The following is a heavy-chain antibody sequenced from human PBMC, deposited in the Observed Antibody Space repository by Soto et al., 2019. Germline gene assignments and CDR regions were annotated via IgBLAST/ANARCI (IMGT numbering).Heavy chain of an antibody. Sequence: QVQLQESGPGLVKPSETLSLTCTVSGGSISSYYWSWIRQPPGKGLEWIGYIYYGGNTNYNPSLKRRVTRSGDTSNHQLSLKLSSVTAADTAVYYCARRDSSSSGWYFFHYWGQGTLVTVSS. CDR3: ARRDSSSSGWYFFHY. CDR1: GGSISSYY. J-gene: IGHJ4*02. D-gene: IGHD6-19*01. V-gene: IGHV4-59*08. CDR2: IYYGGNT.